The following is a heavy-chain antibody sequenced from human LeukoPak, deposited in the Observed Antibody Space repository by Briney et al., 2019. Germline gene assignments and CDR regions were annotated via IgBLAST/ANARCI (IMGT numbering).Heavy chain of an antibody. J-gene: IGHJ5*02. Sequence: PSETLSLTCTVSGGSISSGGYYWSWIRQHPGKGLEWIGYIYYSGSTYYNPSLKSRVTISVDTSKNQFSLKLSSVTAADTAVYYCARASTQTSWFDPWGQGTLVTVSS. D-gene: IGHD1-7*01. CDR3: ARASTQTSWFDP. CDR1: GGSISSGGYY. CDR2: IYYSGST. V-gene: IGHV4-31*03.